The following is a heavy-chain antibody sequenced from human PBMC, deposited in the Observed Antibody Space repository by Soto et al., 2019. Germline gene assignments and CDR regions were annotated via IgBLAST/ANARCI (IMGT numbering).Heavy chain of an antibody. J-gene: IGHJ5*02. CDR3: ASLKLGYSTFDP. Sequence: PSETLSLTCAVSGGSISSSSYYWAWVRQPPGKGLEWIGYIYYSGSTYYNPSLKSRVTISVDTSKNQFSLKLSSVTAADTAVYYCASLKLGYSTFDPWGQGTLVTVSS. CDR2: IYYSGST. D-gene: IGHD5-18*01. CDR1: GGSISSSSYY. V-gene: IGHV4-30-4*08.